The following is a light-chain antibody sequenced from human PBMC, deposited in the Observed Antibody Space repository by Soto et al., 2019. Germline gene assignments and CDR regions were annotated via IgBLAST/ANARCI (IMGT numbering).Light chain of an antibody. CDR2: SNN. CDR1: SSNIGSNT. CDR3: AAWDDSLNGV. J-gene: IGLJ3*02. V-gene: IGLV1-44*01. Sequence: VLTQPPSASGTPGQRVTISCSGSSSNIGSNTVNWYQQLPGTAPKLLIYSNNQRPSGVPDRFSGSKSGTSASLAISGLQSEDEADYYCAAWDDSLNGVFGGGTKLTVL.